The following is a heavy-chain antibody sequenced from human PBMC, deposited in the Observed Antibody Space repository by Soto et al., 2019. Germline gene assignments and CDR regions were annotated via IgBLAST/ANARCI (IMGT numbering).Heavy chain of an antibody. D-gene: IGHD5-12*01. CDR1: GGTFSSYA. V-gene: IGHV1-69*01. J-gene: IGHJ6*02. CDR3: AKGGYSGYDVQGYYYYYGMDV. CDR2: IIPLFGTA. Sequence: QVQLVQSGAEVKKPGSSVKVSCKASGGTFSSYAISWVRQAPGQGLEWMGGIIPLFGTANYAQKFQGRVTITADESTSTAYMELSSLRSEDTAVYYCAKGGYSGYDVQGYYYYYGMDVWGQGTTVTVSS.